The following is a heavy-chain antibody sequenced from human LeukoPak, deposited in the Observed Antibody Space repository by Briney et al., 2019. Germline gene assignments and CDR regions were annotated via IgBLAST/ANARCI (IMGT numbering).Heavy chain of an antibody. J-gene: IGHJ6*03. D-gene: IGHD3-22*01. CDR1: GFTFSSYG. CDR3: AKCKYDSSGYYKFDYYYMDV. V-gene: IGHV3-30*18. CDR2: ISYDGSNK. Sequence: GGSLRLSCAASGFTFSSYGMHWVRQAPGKGLEWVAVISYDGSNKYYADSVKGRFTISRDNSKNTLYLQMNSLRAEDTAVYYCAKCKYDSSGYYKFDYYYMDVWGKGTTVTVSS.